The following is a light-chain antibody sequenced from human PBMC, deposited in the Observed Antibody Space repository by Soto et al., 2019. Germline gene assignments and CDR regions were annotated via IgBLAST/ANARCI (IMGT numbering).Light chain of an antibody. Sequence: EIVLTQSPGTLSLSPGDGATLSCRASQTVGSSFLGWYQQKPGQAPRLIMYGASNRATGIPDRFPGRGSGTDFTLTISRLDPEDFAVYYCHHYGGSQYTFGQGNKLEI. J-gene: IGKJ2*01. CDR3: HHYGGSQYT. V-gene: IGKV3-20*01. CDR2: GAS. CDR1: QTVGSSF.